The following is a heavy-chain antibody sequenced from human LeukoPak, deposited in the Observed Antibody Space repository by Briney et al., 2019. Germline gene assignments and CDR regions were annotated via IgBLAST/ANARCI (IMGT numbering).Heavy chain of an antibody. CDR2: IYYSGST. J-gene: IGHJ4*02. Sequence: PSQTLSLTCTVSGGSISSGGYYWSWIRQPPGKGLEWIGSIYYSGSTYYNPSLKSRVTISVDTSKNQFSLKLSSVTAADTAVYYCAREGGPRTVTTIDYWGQGTLVAVSS. CDR1: GGSISSGGYY. V-gene: IGHV4-39*07. CDR3: AREGGPRTVTTIDY. D-gene: IGHD4-11*01.